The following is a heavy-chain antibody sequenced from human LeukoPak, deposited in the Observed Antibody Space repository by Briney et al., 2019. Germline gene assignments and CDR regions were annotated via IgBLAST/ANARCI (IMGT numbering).Heavy chain of an antibody. CDR2: IVVGSGNT. D-gene: IGHD2-21*02. CDR3: AVMTAETRRQFYFDC. Sequence: SVKVSCKASGFTFTSSAMQWVRQARGQRLELIGWIVVGSGNTNYAQKFQERVTITRDMSTSTAYMELSSLRSEDTAVYYCAVMTAETRRQFYFDCWGQGTLVTVSS. V-gene: IGHV1-58*02. J-gene: IGHJ4*02. CDR1: GFTFTSSA.